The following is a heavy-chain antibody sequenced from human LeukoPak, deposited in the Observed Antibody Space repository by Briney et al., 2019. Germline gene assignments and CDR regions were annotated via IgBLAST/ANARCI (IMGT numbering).Heavy chain of an antibody. D-gene: IGHD4-17*01. Sequence: ASVTVSCKASGNTFIGYYIHWVRLAPGQGLEWVGWINPNSGVTDFAQKFVGRVVMTRDTSIGTAYMELSRLTSDDTAVYYCARDDIGRYGFDYWGQGTPVTVSS. J-gene: IGHJ4*03. CDR3: ARDDIGRYGFDY. CDR1: GNTFIGYY. CDR2: INPNSGVT. V-gene: IGHV1-2*02.